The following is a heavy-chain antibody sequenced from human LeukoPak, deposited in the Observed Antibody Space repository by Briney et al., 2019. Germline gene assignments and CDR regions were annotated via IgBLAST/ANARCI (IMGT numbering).Heavy chain of an antibody. Sequence: GRSLRLSCAVSGFTVSSSWGRWVRQAPGNGLEWVANIKPDGSEKFHVDSVKGRFTISRDNSKSSLSLQMNSLRAEDTAVYYCARYGLTAALDFWGQGTLVTVSS. CDR3: ARYGLTAALDF. D-gene: IGHD2-21*02. CDR2: IKPDGSEK. V-gene: IGHV3-7*04. CDR1: GFTVSSSW. J-gene: IGHJ4*02.